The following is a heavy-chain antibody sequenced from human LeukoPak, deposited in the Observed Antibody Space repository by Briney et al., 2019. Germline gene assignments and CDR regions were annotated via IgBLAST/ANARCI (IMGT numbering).Heavy chain of an antibody. CDR2: IYHSGST. CDR3: ARDQWDYDSSGYSHAFDI. D-gene: IGHD3-22*01. CDR1: GYSICNGYY. Sequence: SETLSLTCTVSGYSICNGYYWGWIRQPPGKGLEWIGSIYHSGSTYYNPSLKSRVTISLDTSKNQFSLKLSSVTAADTAMYYCARDQWDYDSSGYSHAFDIWGQGTMVTVSS. V-gene: IGHV4-38-2*02. J-gene: IGHJ3*02.